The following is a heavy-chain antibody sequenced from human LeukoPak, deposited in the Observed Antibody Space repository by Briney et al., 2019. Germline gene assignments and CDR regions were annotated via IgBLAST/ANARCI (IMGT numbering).Heavy chain of an antibody. CDR2: SYSGGST. Sequence: GGSLRLSCAASGCTVSSSCMCWVRMAPGTGMEWVSVSYSGGSTYYADSVKGRFTSPRDNPKNTLYLQMDSLRAEGTAVYYCARGTDYFGTYGGQGTLVTLSS. CDR3: ARGTDYFGTY. V-gene: IGHV3-53*01. CDR1: GCTVSSSC. D-gene: IGHD2/OR15-2a*01. J-gene: IGHJ4*02.